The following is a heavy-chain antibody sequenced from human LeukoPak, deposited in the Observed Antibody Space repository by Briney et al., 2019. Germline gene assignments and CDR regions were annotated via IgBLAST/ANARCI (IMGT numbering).Heavy chain of an antibody. CDR1: GFTFSDYY. CDR3: ARELAMVRGSRDFDY. D-gene: IGHD3-10*01. CDR2: ISSSGSTI. J-gene: IGHJ4*02. V-gene: IGHV3-11*01. Sequence: GGSLRLSCAASGFTFSDYYMSWIRQAPGKGLEWVSYISSSGSTIYYADSVKGRFTISRDNAKNSLYLQMNSLRAEDTAVYYCARELAMVRGSRDFDYWGQGTLVTVSS.